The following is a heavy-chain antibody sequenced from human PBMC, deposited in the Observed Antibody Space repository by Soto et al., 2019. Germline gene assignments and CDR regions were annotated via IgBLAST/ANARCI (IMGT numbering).Heavy chain of an antibody. CDR1: GGTFSSYA. CDR2: IIPIFGTA. V-gene: IGHV1-69*13. CDR3: AREVHVYCISRSCPPGHAFAI. Sequence: SVKVSCKASGGTFSSYAISWVRQAPGRGLEWMGGIIPIFGTANYAQKFQGRVTITADESTSTAYMELSSLRSEDTAVYYCAREVHVYCISRSCPPGHAFAICSQGTMVIVSS. D-gene: IGHD2-2*01. J-gene: IGHJ3*02.